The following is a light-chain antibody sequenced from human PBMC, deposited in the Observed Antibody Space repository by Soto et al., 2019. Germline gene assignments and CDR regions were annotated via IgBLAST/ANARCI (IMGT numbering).Light chain of an antibody. V-gene: IGKV3-15*01. CDR1: QSVSGN. J-gene: IGKJ1*01. CDR2: GAS. CDR3: QQYNDWPRT. Sequence: EVVMTQSPGTLSVSPGERASLSCRASQSVSGNLAWYQQTPGQAPRLLIHGASNRATGIPARFSGSGSGTEFTLTISSLQSEDFAFYYCQQYNDWPRTFGQGTKVEIK.